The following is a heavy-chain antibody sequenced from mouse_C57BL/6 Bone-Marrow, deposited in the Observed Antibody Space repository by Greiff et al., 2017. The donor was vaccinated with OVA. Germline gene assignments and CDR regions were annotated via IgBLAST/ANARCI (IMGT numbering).Heavy chain of an antibody. Sequence: QVQLQQSGAELARPGASVKLSCKASGYTFTSYGISWVKQRTGQGLEWIGEIYPRSGNTYYNEKFKGKATLTADKSSSTAYMELRSLTSEDSAVYFCARPFVTTVVSDWYFDGLGTGTTVTVSS. CDR1: GYTFTSYG. CDR2: IYPRSGNT. V-gene: IGHV1-81*01. CDR3: ARPFVTTVVSDWYFDG. D-gene: IGHD1-1*01. J-gene: IGHJ1*03.